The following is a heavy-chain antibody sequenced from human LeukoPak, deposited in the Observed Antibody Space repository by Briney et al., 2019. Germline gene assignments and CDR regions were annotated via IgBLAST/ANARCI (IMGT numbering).Heavy chain of an antibody. Sequence: SETLSLTCAVYGGSFSGYYWSWIRQPPGKGLEWIGEINHSGSTNYNPSLKSRVTISVDTSKNQFSLKLSSVTAADTAVYYCARGLSFSNLGYCSGGSCYPSDPFDYWGQGTLVTVSS. J-gene: IGHJ4*02. D-gene: IGHD2-15*01. CDR1: GGSFSGYY. CDR3: ARGLSFSNLGYCSGGSCYPSDPFDY. V-gene: IGHV4-34*01. CDR2: INHSGST.